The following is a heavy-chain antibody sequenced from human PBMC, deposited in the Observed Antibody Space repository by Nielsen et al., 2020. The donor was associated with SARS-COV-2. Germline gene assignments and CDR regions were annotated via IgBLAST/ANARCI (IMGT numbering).Heavy chain of an antibody. D-gene: IGHD3-10*01. Sequence: GESLKISCAASGFTFSSYSMNWVRQAPGKGLEWVSSISSSSSYIYYADSVKGRFTISRDNAKNSLYLQMNSLRAEDTAVYYCARDRHGGAFDIWGQGTMVTVSS. CDR3: ARDRHGGAFDI. CDR1: GFTFSSYS. J-gene: IGHJ3*02. V-gene: IGHV3-21*01. CDR2: ISSSSSYI.